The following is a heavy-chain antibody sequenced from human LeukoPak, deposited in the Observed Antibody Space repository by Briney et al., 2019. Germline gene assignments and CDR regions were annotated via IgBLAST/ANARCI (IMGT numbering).Heavy chain of an antibody. D-gene: IGHD4-11*01. V-gene: IGHV4-39*01. J-gene: IGHJ4*02. CDR1: GGSISSGSYY. Sequence: KTSETLSLTCTVSGGSISSGSYYWVWIRQPPGKGLEWIGSIYYSGSTYYNPSLKSRVTISVDTSKNQFSLKLSSVTAADTAVYYCARLRPHCSNYDLGYFDYWGQGTLVTVSS. CDR2: IYYSGST. CDR3: ARLRPHCSNYDLGYFDY.